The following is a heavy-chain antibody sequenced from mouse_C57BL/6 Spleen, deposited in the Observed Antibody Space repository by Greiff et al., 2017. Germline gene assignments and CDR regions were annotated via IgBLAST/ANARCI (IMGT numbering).Heavy chain of an antibody. CDR3: ARREYFDY. V-gene: IGHV1-54*01. CDR2: INPGSGGT. J-gene: IGHJ2*01. CDR1: GYAFTNYL. Sequence: VQLQQSGAELVRPGTSVKVSCKASGYAFTNYLIEWVKQRPGQGLEWIGVINPGSGGTNYNEKFKGKATLTADKSSSTAYMQLSSLTSEDSAVYFCARREYFDYWGQGTTLTVSS.